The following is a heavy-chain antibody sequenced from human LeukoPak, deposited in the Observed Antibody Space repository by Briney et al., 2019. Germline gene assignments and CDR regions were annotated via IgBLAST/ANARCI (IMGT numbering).Heavy chain of an antibody. V-gene: IGHV1-69*13. D-gene: IGHD5-18*01. CDR3: TRPRGYSYGFDY. CDR1: GGTFSSYA. J-gene: IGHJ4*02. CDR2: IIPIFGTA. Sequence: SVKVSCKASGGTFSSYAISWVRQAPGQGLEWMGGIIPIFGTANYAQKFQGRVTITADESTSTAYMELSSLRSEDTAVYYCTRPRGYSYGFDYWGQGTLVTVSS.